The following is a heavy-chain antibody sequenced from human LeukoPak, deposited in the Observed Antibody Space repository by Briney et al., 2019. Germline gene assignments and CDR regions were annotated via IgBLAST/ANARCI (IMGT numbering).Heavy chain of an antibody. D-gene: IGHD1-26*01. CDR1: GFTFSNYG. CDR2: TDTSGNYI. J-gene: IGHJ4*02. CDR3: AGGVGASHFDY. Sequence: GGSLRLSCEASGFTFSNYGMNWVRQAPGKGLEWVSFTDTSGNYIYYGDSVKGRFTISRDNAENSLCLQMNSLRAEDTAVYYCAGGVGASHFDYWGQGTLVTVS. V-gene: IGHV3-21*01.